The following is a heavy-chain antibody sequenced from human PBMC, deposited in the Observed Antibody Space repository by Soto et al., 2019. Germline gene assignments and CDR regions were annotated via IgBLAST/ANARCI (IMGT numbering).Heavy chain of an antibody. V-gene: IGHV3-74*01. J-gene: IGHJ5*01. CDR2: INGDGSST. Sequence: GGSLRLSCAASGFTFSSHWMHWVRQAPGKGLVWVSRINGDGSSTSYADSVKGRFTISRDNAKNMLYLQVYSLRADDTALYYCAGSPGLSRISGTTLGAWGQGTLVTVSS. D-gene: IGHD1-7*01. CDR3: AGSPGLSRISGTTLGA. CDR1: GFTFSSHW.